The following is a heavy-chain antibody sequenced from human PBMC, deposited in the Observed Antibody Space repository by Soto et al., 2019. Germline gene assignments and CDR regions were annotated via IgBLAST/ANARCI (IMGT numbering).Heavy chain of an antibody. CDR1: GFSLSTSGVG. CDR2: IYCDDDK. V-gene: IGHV2-5*02. Sequence: QITLKESGPTLVKPTQTLTLTCTFSGFSLSTSGVGVGWIRQPPGKALEWLALIYCDDDKRYSPSLKSRLTITKDTSKNQVVLTMTNMDPVDTATYYCAHSPYDYLSGGYYYGMDVWGQGTTVTVSS. CDR3: AHSPYDYLSGGYYYGMDV. J-gene: IGHJ6*02. D-gene: IGHD3-3*01.